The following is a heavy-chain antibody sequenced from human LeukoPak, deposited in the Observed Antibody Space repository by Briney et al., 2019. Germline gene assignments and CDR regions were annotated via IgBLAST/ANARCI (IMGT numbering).Heavy chain of an antibody. CDR3: AKVQKDGDYYASYYYYGMDV. CDR2: ISGDGNTA. J-gene: IGHJ6*02. V-gene: IGHV3-43*02. CDR1: GFTFDDYA. D-gene: IGHD4-17*01. Sequence: AGGSLRLSCAASGFTFDDYAIHWVRQPPGKGLEWVSHISGDGNTAYYADSVKGRFTISRDNSKNSLYLQMNSLRTEDTALYYCAKVQKDGDYYASYYYYGMDVWGQGTTVTVSS.